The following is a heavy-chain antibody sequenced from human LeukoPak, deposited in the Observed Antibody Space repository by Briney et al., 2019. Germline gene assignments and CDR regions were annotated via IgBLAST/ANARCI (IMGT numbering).Heavy chain of an antibody. CDR2: ISSSSSTI. V-gene: IGHV3-48*01. CDR1: GFSFSPYS. Sequence: GGSLRLSCAASGFSFSPYSMNWVRQAPGKGLEWVSYISSSSSTIYYADSVKGRFTISRDTAKKSLYLQMNSLRAEDTAVYYCARDLLYCSGGSCHNWFDPWGQGTLVTVSS. D-gene: IGHD2-15*01. J-gene: IGHJ5*02. CDR3: ARDLLYCSGGSCHNWFDP.